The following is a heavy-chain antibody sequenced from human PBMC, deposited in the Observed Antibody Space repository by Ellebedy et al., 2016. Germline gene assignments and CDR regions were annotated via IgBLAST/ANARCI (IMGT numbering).Heavy chain of an antibody. CDR3: ARDGGPRGVDP. D-gene: IGHD3-16*01. V-gene: IGHV4-30-2*01. CDR1: GGSISSGGYY. J-gene: IGHJ5*02. CDR2: IYHSGST. Sequence: SETLSLTCTVSGGSISSGGYYWSWIRQHPGKGLEWIGYIYHSGSTYYNPSLKSRVTISVDRSKNQFSLKLSSVTAADTAVYYCARDGGPRGVDPWGQGTLVTVSS.